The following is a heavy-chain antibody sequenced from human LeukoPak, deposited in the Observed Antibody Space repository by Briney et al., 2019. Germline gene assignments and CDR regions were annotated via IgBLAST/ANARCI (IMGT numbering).Heavy chain of an antibody. CDR2: ISSSSSPI. CDR3: ARSRAYGSGLYDY. Sequence: GGSLRLSCAASGFTFSSYSMNWVRQAPGKGLEWVSYISSSSSPIYYADSVKGRFTISRDNAKNSLSLQMNSLRAEDTAVYYCARSRAYGSGLYDYWGQGTLVTVSS. D-gene: IGHD3-10*01. V-gene: IGHV3-48*04. J-gene: IGHJ4*02. CDR1: GFTFSSYS.